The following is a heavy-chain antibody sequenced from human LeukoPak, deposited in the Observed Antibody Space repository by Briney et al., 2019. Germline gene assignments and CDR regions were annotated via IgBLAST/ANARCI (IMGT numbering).Heavy chain of an antibody. CDR3: ARDSHNYGDYSFDY. V-gene: IGHV3-30*02. D-gene: IGHD4-17*01. CDR2: IRYDGSNK. J-gene: IGHJ4*02. CDR1: GFTFSSYG. Sequence: GGSLRLSCAASGFTFSSYGMHWVRQAPGKGLEWVAFIRYDGSNKYYADSVKGRFTISRDNAKNSLYLQMNSLRAEDTAVYYCARDSHNYGDYSFDYWGQGTLVTVSS.